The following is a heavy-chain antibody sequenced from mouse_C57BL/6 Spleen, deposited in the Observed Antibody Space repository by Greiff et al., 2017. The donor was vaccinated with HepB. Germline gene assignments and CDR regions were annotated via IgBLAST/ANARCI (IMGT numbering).Heavy chain of an antibody. D-gene: IGHD2-5*01. CDR2: INPNYGTT. CDR1: GYSFTDYN. CDR3: ARAYYSNWYFDV. V-gene: IGHV1-39*01. J-gene: IGHJ1*03. Sequence: EVQLVESGPELVKPGASVKISCKASGYSFTDYNMNWVKQSNGKSLEWIGVINPNYGTTSYNQKFKGKATVTVDQSSSTAYMQLNSLTSEASAVYDCARAYYSNWYFDVWGTGTTVTVSS.